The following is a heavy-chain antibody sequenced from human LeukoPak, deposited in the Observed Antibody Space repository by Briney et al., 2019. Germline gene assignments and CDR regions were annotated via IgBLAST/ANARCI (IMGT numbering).Heavy chain of an antibody. Sequence: PSETLSLTCAVYGGSFSGYYWSWIRQPPGKGLEWIGEINHSGSTNYNPSLKSRVTISVDTSKNQFSLKLSSVTAADTAVYYCARNAHDYGDEVPCPWFDPWGQGTLVTVSS. CDR3: ARNAHDYGDEVPCPWFDP. CDR2: INHSGST. J-gene: IGHJ5*02. V-gene: IGHV4-34*01. D-gene: IGHD4-17*01. CDR1: GGSFSGYY.